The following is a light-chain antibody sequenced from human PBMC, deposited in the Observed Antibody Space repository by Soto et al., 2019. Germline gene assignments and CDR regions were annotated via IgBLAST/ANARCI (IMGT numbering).Light chain of an antibody. V-gene: IGKV3-20*01. CDR2: GAS. CDR1: QSLTNY. J-gene: IGKJ1*01. CDR3: QQYGSTPRT. Sequence: EIVLTQSPGTLSLSPGEGATLSCRASQSLTNYLAWYQHKPGQAPRLLIYGASSRATGIPDRFSGSGSGTDFTLTISRLEPEDFAVYYCQQYGSTPRTFGQWTKVEMK.